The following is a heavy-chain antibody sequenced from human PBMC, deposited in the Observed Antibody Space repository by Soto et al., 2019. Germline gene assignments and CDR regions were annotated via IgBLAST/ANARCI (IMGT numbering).Heavy chain of an antibody. V-gene: IGHV3-74*01. Sequence: EVQVVESGGGLVKPGGSLRLSCAASGFFFSGFWMHWVRQAPGKGLVWVSHINYDGSSRTYSDPVKGRFSISRDNAKNTVYLQMSSLRADDTAVYYCARGHYYAMDVWGQGATVTVSS. CDR1: GFFFSGFW. J-gene: IGHJ6*02. CDR2: INYDGSSR. CDR3: ARGHYYAMDV.